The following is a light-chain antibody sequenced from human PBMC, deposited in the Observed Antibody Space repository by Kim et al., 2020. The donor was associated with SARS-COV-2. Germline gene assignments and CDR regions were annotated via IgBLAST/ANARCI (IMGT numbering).Light chain of an antibody. CDR2: EAF. V-gene: IGKV3-11*01. CDR3: QQRSNWPWT. CDR1: QSVSSY. Sequence: LSPGERVTLSYMAGQSVSSYLAWFQQKRGQPPRLLIYEAFNRATGIPAKFSGSGSGTDFTLTISSLEPEVFAVYYCQQRSNWPWTFGQGTKVDIK. J-gene: IGKJ1*01.